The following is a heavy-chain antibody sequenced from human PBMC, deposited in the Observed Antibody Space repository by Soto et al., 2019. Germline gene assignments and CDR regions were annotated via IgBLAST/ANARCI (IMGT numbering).Heavy chain of an antibody. Sequence: QVQLQESGPGLVKPSETLSLTCTVSGGSISSYYWSWIRQPPEKGLEWVGYIYYTGSTNYHPSLQSRVTISVDTSKKQFSLKLSSVTAADTAVYYCARAIDNNPYLPLDYWCQGTLVTVSS. CDR3: ARAIDNNPYLPLDY. CDR2: IYYTGST. D-gene: IGHD2-21*01. CDR1: GGSISSYY. V-gene: IGHV4-59*01. J-gene: IGHJ4*02.